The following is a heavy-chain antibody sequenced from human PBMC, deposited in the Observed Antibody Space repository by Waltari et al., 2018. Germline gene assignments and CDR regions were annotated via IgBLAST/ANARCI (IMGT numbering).Heavy chain of an antibody. CDR2: IYHTGST. Sequence: QVQLQESGPGLVEPSETLSLTCTVSAVSINTYFWAWIRQSPGKGLEWIGYIYHTGSTNYNPSLGSRVSISVDTSKNQLSLNLTSVTAADTAVYYCAGLIGLNYFNYWGQGTL. CDR3: AGLIGLNYFNY. D-gene: IGHD3-9*01. CDR1: AVSINTYF. J-gene: IGHJ4*02. V-gene: IGHV4-59*01.